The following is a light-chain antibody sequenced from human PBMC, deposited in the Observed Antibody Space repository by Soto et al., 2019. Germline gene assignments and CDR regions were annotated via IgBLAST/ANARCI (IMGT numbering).Light chain of an antibody. J-gene: IGKJ4*01. CDR1: QSLLHSNGYNY. CDR2: LGS. CDR3: MQALQTPPT. V-gene: IGKV2-28*01. Sequence: DIVMTQSPLSLPVTPGEPASISCRSSQSLLHSNGYNYLDWYLQKPGQSPQVLIYLGSNRASGVPDRFSGSGSGTDFTLKISRVEAEDVGVYYCMQALQTPPTFGGGTKVENK.